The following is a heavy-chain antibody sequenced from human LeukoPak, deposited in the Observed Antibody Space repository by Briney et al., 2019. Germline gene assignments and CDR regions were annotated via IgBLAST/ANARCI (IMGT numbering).Heavy chain of an antibody. D-gene: IGHD3-10*01. J-gene: IGHJ4*02. V-gene: IGHV4-59*08. Sequence: SETLSLTCTVSGGSISTYYWSWIRQPPGKGLEWIGCIYHSGITNYNPSLKGRVTISVDTSKSQFSLKLSSVTAADTAMYYCARFVYGSGSYSMRGPFDYWGQGTLVTVSS. CDR1: GGSISTYY. CDR2: IYHSGIT. CDR3: ARFVYGSGSYSMRGPFDY.